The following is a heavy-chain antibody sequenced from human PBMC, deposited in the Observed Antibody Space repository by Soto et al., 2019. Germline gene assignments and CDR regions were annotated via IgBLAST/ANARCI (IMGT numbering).Heavy chain of an antibody. CDR1: GFAFSCLA. Sequence: GGSLRLCCAASGFAFSCLAISWVRQAPGKVLEWVSAISGSGGSTYYADSVKGRFTISRDNSKNTLYLQMNSQRDEDTAVYYCAKDVPNLLAAAATAFYYWGQGTLLTVSS. CDR2: ISGSGGST. V-gene: IGHV3-23*01. CDR3: AKDVPNLLAAAATAFYY. D-gene: IGHD6-13*01. J-gene: IGHJ4*02.